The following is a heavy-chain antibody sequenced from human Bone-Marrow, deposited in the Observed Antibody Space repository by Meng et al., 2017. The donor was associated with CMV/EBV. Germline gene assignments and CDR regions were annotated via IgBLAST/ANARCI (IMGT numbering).Heavy chain of an antibody. J-gene: IGHJ6*02. CDR2: ISAYNGNT. Sequence: ASVKVSCKASGYTFTSYGISWVRQAPGQGLEWMGWISAYNGNTNYAQKIQGRVTMTTDTSTSTAYMELSRLRSDDTAVYYCARRGPYCSSTSCRQGYYYGMDVWGQGTTVTVSS. D-gene: IGHD2-2*01. V-gene: IGHV1-18*01. CDR3: ARRGPYCSSTSCRQGYYYGMDV. CDR1: GYTFTSYG.